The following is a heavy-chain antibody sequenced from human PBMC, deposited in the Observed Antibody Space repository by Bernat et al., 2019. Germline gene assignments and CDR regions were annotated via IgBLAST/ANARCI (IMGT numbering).Heavy chain of an antibody. CDR3: AKDGYSSGWSLNYYYYMDV. D-gene: IGHD6-19*01. CDR1: GFTFSSYG. CDR2: ISYDGSNK. Sequence: QVQLVESGGGVVQPGRSLRLSCAASGFTFSSYGMHWVRQAPGKGLERGAVISYDGSNKYYADSVKGRFTISRDNSKNTLYVQMNSLRAEDTAVYYCAKDGYSSGWSLNYYYYMDVWGKGTTVTVSS. J-gene: IGHJ6*03. V-gene: IGHV3-30*18.